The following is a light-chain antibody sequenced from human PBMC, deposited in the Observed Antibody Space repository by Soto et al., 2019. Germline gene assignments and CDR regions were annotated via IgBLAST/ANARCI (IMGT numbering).Light chain of an antibody. Sequence: EVVMTQSPATLSVSPGERATLSCRASQSATSNYLAWYQQKPGQAPRLLIYGISNRATGVPDRFSGSGSGTDFTLTISRLEPEDFAVYYCQQYTDWPLTFGQGTKVDIK. CDR1: QSATSNY. J-gene: IGKJ1*01. CDR3: QQYTDWPLT. V-gene: IGKV3-20*01. CDR2: GIS.